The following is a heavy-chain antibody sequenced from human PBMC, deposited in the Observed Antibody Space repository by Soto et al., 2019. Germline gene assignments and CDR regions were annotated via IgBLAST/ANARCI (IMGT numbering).Heavy chain of an antibody. V-gene: IGHV4-31*03. Sequence: QVQLQESGPGLVKPSQTLSLTCTVSGGSISSGGYYWSWIRQHPGKGLEWIGYIYYSGSTYYNPSLNSRVTISVDTSKNHFSLNLSSGTAAGPAVYYWARGFGPYGSGSDYDYWGQGTLVTVYS. J-gene: IGHJ4*02. CDR1: GGSISSGGYY. CDR3: ARGFGPYGSGSDYDY. CDR2: IYYSGST. D-gene: IGHD3-10*01.